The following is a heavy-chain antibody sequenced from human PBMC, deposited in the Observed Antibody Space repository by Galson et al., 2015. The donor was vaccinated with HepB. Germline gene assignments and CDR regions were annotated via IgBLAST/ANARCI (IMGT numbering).Heavy chain of an antibody. CDR3: ASDYHGGGDRYFGY. V-gene: IGHV3-7*03. Sequence: SLRLSCAASGFTFSSYWMNWVRQAPGKGLEWVANIKQDGSEKYYVDSVKGRFTISRDNAENSLFLQMDSLRDEDTAVYYCASDYHGGGDRYFGYWGQGSLVTVSS. CDR1: GFTFSSYW. J-gene: IGHJ4*02. CDR2: IKQDGSEK. D-gene: IGHD2-21*02.